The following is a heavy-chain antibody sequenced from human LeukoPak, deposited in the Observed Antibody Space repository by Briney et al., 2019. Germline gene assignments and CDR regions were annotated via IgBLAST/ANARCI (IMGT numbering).Heavy chain of an antibody. Sequence: GGSVRLSCAASGFTFSSYGLHWVRQAPGKGLEWVAVVSSDGSNTYYADSVKGRFTISRDNSKNTLYLQMNSLRAEDTGVYYCAKDRGYCIGGSCLFFDYWGQGTLVTVSS. V-gene: IGHV3-30*18. D-gene: IGHD2-15*01. CDR3: AKDRGYCIGGSCLFFDY. CDR1: GFTFSSYG. J-gene: IGHJ4*02. CDR2: VSSDGSNT.